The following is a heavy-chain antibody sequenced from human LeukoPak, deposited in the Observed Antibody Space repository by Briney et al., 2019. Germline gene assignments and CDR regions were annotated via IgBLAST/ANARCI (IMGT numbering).Heavy chain of an antibody. D-gene: IGHD4-17*01. J-gene: IGHJ3*02. V-gene: IGHV1-3*01. Sequence: ASVKVSCKASGYILTSNAMHWVRQAPGQRLEWMGWINAGNGNRKYSQKFQGRVTITRDTTASTAYMELSSLRSEDTAVYYCARETSVTQNDAFDIWGQGTMVTVSS. CDR1: GYILTSNA. CDR3: ARETSVTQNDAFDI. CDR2: INAGNGNR.